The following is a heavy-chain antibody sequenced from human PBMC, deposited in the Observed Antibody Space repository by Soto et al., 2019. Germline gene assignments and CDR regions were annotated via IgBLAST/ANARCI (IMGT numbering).Heavy chain of an antibody. CDR1: GYTFTSSD. D-gene: IGHD5-18*01. Sequence: GASVKVSCKASGYTFTSSDINWVRQATGQGLEWMGWMNPNSGNTGYAQKFQGRVNMTRNTSISTAYMELSSLRCEDAAVYYCARDPGMGSIQLWVGYYYYGMDVWGQGTTVTVSS. V-gene: IGHV1-8*01. CDR3: ARDPGMGSIQLWVGYYYYGMDV. J-gene: IGHJ6*02. CDR2: MNPNSGNT.